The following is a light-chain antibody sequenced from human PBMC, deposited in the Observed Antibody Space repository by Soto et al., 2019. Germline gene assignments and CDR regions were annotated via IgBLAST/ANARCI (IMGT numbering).Light chain of an antibody. J-gene: IGKJ1*01. CDR1: QSISSH. CDR3: QQTYSAPRT. CDR2: AAS. Sequence: EIQMTQSPSSLSASVGDRVSITCRASQSISSHLNWYQQKPGQAPKLLMYAASTLQSGAPSRFSGSGSGTDFTLTISSLQPEDFATYYCQQTYSAPRTFGQGTKVDFK. V-gene: IGKV1-39*01.